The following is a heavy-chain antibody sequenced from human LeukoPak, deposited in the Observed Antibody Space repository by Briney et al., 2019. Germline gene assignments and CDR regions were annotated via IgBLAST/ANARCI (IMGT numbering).Heavy chain of an antibody. D-gene: IGHD1-1*01. CDR1: GYTFTSYD. V-gene: IGHV1-8*01. CDR2: MNPNSGNT. CDR3: ARGTGTTIWFDP. Sequence: ASVKVSCKASGYTFTSYDINWVRQATGQGLEWMGWMNPNSGNTGYAQKFQGRVTMTRNTSISTAYMELSSPRSEDTAVYYCARGTGTTIWFDPWGQGTLVTVSS. J-gene: IGHJ5*02.